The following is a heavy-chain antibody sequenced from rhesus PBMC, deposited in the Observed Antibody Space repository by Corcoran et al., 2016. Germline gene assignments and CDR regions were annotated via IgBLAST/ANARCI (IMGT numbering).Heavy chain of an antibody. Sequence: QVQLQESGPGLVKPSETLSLTCAVSGYSISSGYYWGWIRHPPGKGLEYIGYISGSSGSTYYNPSLKSRVTISKDTSKNQFSLKLSSVTAADTAVYYCARPNYYFDYWGQGVLVTVSS. CDR3: ARPNYYFDY. J-gene: IGHJ4*01. CDR1: GYSISSGYY. V-gene: IGHV4-99*01. CDR2: ISGSSGST.